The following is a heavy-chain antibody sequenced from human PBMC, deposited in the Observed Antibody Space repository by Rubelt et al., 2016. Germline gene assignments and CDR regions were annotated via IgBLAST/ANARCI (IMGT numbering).Heavy chain of an antibody. Sequence: GLEWTGYIYSSGSTNYNASLKSRVTISIDRSKNQFSLNLRSVTAADTAVYYCARDRTPSGYDSGMDVWGQGTTVTVSS. D-gene: IGHD5-12*01. J-gene: IGHJ6*02. CDR3: ARDRTPSGYDSGMDV. V-gene: IGHV4-59*01. CDR2: IYSSGST.